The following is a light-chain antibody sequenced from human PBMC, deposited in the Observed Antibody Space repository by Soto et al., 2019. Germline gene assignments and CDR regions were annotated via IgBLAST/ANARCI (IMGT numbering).Light chain of an antibody. Sequence: EIVLTQSPATLSLSPGERATLSCRASPSVANFVAWYQQKPGQAPRLLTYGASNRATGIPDRFSGSGSGTDFTLTISRLEPEDFAVYYCQQYGSSGTFGQGTKVDIK. CDR2: GAS. J-gene: IGKJ1*01. V-gene: IGKV3-20*01. CDR1: PSVANF. CDR3: QQYGSSGT.